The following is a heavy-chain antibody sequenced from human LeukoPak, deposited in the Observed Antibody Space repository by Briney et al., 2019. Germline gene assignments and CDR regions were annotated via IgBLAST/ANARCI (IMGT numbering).Heavy chain of an antibody. D-gene: IGHD3-10*01. CDR2: INAGNGNT. CDR3: ARGAPRVLWFGELSSWFDP. Sequence: ASVKVSCKASGYTFTSYAMHWVRQAPGQRLEWMGWINAGNGNTKYSQKFQGRVTITRDTSASTAYMELSSLRSEDTAVYYCARGAPRVLWFGELSSWFDPWGQGTLVTVSS. V-gene: IGHV1-3*01. J-gene: IGHJ5*02. CDR1: GYTFTSYA.